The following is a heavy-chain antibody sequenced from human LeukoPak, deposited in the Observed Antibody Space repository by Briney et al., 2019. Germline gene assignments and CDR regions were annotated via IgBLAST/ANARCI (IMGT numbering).Heavy chain of an antibody. CDR1: GFTFSSYA. J-gene: IGHJ4*02. Sequence: GGSLRLSCAASGFTFSSYAMSWVRQAPGKGLEWVSAISGSGGSTYYADSVKGRFTTSRDNSKNTLYLQMNSLRAEDTAVYYCAKDGGLYSSGGFDYWGQGTLVTVSS. V-gene: IGHV3-23*01. D-gene: IGHD6-25*01. CDR2: ISGSGGST. CDR3: AKDGGLYSSGGFDY.